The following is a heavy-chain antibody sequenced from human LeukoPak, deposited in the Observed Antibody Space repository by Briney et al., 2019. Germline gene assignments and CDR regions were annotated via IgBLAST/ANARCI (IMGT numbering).Heavy chain of an antibody. CDR1: GYTFTSYG. D-gene: IGHD6-13*01. CDR2: ISAYNGNT. CDR3: VRGDSSSWYNPINWFDP. J-gene: IGHJ5*02. V-gene: IGHV1-18*01. Sequence: ASVKVSCKASGYTFTSYGISWVRQAPGQGLEWMGWISAYNGNTNYAQKLQGRVTMTTDTSTSTAYMELRSLRSDDTAVYYCVRGDSSSWYNPINWFDPWGQGSLVTVSS.